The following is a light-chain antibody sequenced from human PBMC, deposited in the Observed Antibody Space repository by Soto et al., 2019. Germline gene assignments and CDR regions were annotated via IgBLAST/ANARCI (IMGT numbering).Light chain of an antibody. CDR2: KAS. CDR1: QNINTW. V-gene: IGKV1-5*03. Sequence: DIQMTQSPSTLSASVGDRVTITCRASQNINTWVAWYQQKPGKAPNILIYKASTLEGVVPSRISGSGSGTEFTLTISSLQPDDFATYYCQQYYINPVTFGGGTRVEIK. J-gene: IGKJ4*01. CDR3: QQYYINPVT.